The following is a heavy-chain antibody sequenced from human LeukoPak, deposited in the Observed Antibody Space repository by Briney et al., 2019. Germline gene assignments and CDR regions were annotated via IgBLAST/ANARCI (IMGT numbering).Heavy chain of an antibody. V-gene: IGHV4-59*01. CDR3: ATERGGPYDYVWGSYYNWFDP. Sequence: SETLSLTCTVSGGSISSYYWSWIRQPPGKGLEWIGYIYYSGSTNYNPSPKSRVTISVDTSKNQFSLKLSSVTAAATAVYYCATERGGPYDYVWGSYYNWFDPWGQGTLVTVSS. CDR2: IYYSGST. D-gene: IGHD3-16*01. J-gene: IGHJ5*02. CDR1: GGSISSYY.